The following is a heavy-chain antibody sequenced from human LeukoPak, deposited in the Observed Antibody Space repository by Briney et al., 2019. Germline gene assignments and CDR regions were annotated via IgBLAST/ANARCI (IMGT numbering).Heavy chain of an antibody. CDR2: IKRDGSEK. J-gene: IGHJ4*02. D-gene: IGHD3-10*01. CDR1: GFTFTDYW. V-gene: IGHV3-7*03. Sequence: GGSLRLSCAASGFTFTDYWMSWVRQAPGKGLEWVANIKRDGSEKYYVDSVKGRFTISRDNAKNSLYLQMNSLRAEDTAVYYCANFYYYGSGSYYEGVYWGQGTLVTVSS. CDR3: ANFYYYGSGSYYEGVY.